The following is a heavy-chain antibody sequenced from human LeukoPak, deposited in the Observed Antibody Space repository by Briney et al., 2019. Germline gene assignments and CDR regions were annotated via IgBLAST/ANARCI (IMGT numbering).Heavy chain of an antibody. CDR2: FDPERSET. CDR1: GHSLTKFS. Sequence: GASVKVSCKVSGHSLTKFSMEWVRQAPGKGLEWMGGFDPERSETIHAQKFQGRFTMTEDTSTDTAYMELNSLTSEDTAVYYCATGSIVYDFWGQGTLVTVSS. D-gene: IGHD1-26*01. J-gene: IGHJ4*02. V-gene: IGHV1-24*01. CDR3: ATGSIVYDF.